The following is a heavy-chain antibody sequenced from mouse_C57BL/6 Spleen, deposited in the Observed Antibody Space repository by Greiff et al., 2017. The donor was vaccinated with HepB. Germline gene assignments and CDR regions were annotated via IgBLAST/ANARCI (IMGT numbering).Heavy chain of an antibody. J-gene: IGHJ3*01. CDR2: INPNNGGT. D-gene: IGHD1-1*01. CDR1: GYTFTDYY. Sequence: EVQLQQSGPELVKPGASVKISCKASGYTFTDYYMNWVKQSHGKSLEWIGDINPNNGGTSYNQKFKGKATLTVDKSSSTAYMELRSLTSEDSAVYYCARYYGSSYGWFAYWGQGTLVTVSA. CDR3: ARYYGSSYGWFAY. V-gene: IGHV1-26*01.